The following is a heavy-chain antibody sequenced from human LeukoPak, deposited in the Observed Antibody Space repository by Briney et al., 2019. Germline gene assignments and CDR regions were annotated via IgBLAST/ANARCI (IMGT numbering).Heavy chain of an antibody. CDR3: ATVAAPPPITPFDY. CDR2: FNPEDGET. Sequence: ASVKVSCKVSGYTLTELSMRWVRQAPGKGLEWMGGFNPEDGETIYAQKFQGRVTMTEDTSTDTAYMELSSLRSEDTAVYYCATVAAPPPITPFDYWGQGTLVTVSS. V-gene: IGHV1-24*01. J-gene: IGHJ4*02. CDR1: GYTLTELS. D-gene: IGHD3-10*01.